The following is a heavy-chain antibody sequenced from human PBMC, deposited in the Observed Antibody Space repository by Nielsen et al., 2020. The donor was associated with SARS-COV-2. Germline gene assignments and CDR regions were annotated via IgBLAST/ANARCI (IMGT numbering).Heavy chain of an antibody. D-gene: IGHD6-19*01. CDR1: GFTFSSSW. Sequence: GESLTISCAASGFTFSSSWMHWVRQAPGEGLVWVSRINTDGISTSYADSVKGRFTISRDKNTLYLQMNSLRAEDTAVYYCARDLGSGKYYFDYWGQGTLITVSS. CDR3: ARDLGSGKYYFDY. CDR2: INTDGIST. J-gene: IGHJ4*02. V-gene: IGHV3-74*01.